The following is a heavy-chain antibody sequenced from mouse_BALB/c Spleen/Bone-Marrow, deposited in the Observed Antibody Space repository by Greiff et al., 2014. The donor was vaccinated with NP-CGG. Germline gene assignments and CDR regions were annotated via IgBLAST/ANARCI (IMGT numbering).Heavy chain of an antibody. J-gene: IGHJ4*01. D-gene: IGHD2-1*01. V-gene: IGHV2-9*02. CDR1: GFSLTSYG. Sequence: QVQLKESGPGLVAPSQSLSITCTVSGFSLTSYGVHWVRQPPGKGLEWLGVIWAGGSTNYNSALMSRLSISKDNSKSQVFLKMNSLQTDDTAMYYCARDRGYDLLGFYYYAMDYWGQGTSVTVSS. CDR2: IWAGGST. CDR3: ARDRGYDLLGFYYYAMDY.